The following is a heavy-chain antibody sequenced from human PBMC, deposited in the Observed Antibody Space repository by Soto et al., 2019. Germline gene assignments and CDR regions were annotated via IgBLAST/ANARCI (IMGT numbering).Heavy chain of an antibody. V-gene: IGHV3-73*01. D-gene: IGHD1-26*01. J-gene: IGHJ6*02. CDR1: GFTFSGSA. CDR3: TRLAVLRGRRAESGSYYYYYYGMDV. CDR2: IRSKANSYAT. Sequence: GGSLRLSCAASGFTFSGSAMHWVRQASGKGLEWVGRIRSKANSYATAYAASVKGRFTISRDDSKNTAYLQMNSLKTEDTAVYYCTRLAVLRGRRAESGSYYYYYYGMDVWGQGTTVTVSS.